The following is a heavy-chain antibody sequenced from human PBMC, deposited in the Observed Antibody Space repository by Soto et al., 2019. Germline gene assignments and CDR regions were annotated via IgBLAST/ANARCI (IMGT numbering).Heavy chain of an antibody. Sequence: ASVKVSCKASGGTFSSYAISWVRQAPGQGLEWMGGIIPIFGTANYAQKFQGRVTITADESTSTAYMELSSLRSEDTAAYYCAVGYCSSTSCYTPTYYYYYGMDVWGQGTTVTVSS. CDR3: AVGYCSSTSCYTPTYYYYYGMDV. CDR1: GGTFSSYA. V-gene: IGHV1-69*13. CDR2: IIPIFGTA. J-gene: IGHJ6*02. D-gene: IGHD2-2*02.